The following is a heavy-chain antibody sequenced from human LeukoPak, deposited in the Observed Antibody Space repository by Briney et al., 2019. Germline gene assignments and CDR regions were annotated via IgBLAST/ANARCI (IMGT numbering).Heavy chain of an antibody. CDR3: ARGLLADWFDP. V-gene: IGHV4-59*01. CDR2: IYYSGST. D-gene: IGHD3-3*02. CDR1: GGSISSYY. Sequence: SETLSLTCTVSGGSISSYYWSWIRQPPGKGLEWIGYIYYSGSTNYNPSLKSRVTISVDTSKNQFSLKLSSVTAADTAVYYCARGLLADWFDPWGQGTLVTVSS. J-gene: IGHJ5*02.